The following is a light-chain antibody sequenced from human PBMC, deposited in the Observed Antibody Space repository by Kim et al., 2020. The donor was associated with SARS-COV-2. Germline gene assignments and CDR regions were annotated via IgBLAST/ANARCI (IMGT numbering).Light chain of an antibody. CDR1: QRVSSY. CDR3: QQRSNWYT. V-gene: IGKV3-11*01. Sequence: LSLSPGERATLSCRASQRVSSYLAWYQQKPGQAPRRLIYDASNRATGIPARFSGSGSGTDFTLTISSLEPEDFAVYYCQQRSNWYTFGQGTKLEI. CDR2: DAS. J-gene: IGKJ2*01.